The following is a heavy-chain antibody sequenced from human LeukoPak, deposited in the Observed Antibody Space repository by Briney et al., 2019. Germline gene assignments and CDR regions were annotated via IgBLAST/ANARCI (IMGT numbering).Heavy chain of an antibody. CDR2: INHSGST. J-gene: IGHJ5*02. V-gene: IGHV4-34*01. Sequence: TSETLSLTCAVYGGSFSGYHWSWIRQPPGKGLEWIGEINHSGSTNYNPSLKSRVTISVDTSKNQFSLKLSSVTAADTAVYYCARGREEWILFPHNWFDPWGQGTLVTVSS. CDR3: ARGREEWILFPHNWFDP. CDR1: GGSFSGYH. D-gene: IGHD3-3*01.